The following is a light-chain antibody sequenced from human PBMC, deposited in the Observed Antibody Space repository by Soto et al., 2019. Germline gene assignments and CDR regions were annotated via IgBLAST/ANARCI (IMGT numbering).Light chain of an antibody. CDR1: SSDVGGYNY. V-gene: IGLV2-14*01. CDR2: EVS. J-gene: IGLJ2*01. CDR3: SSYTSSITLV. Sequence: QSALTQPASVSGSPGQSITISCTGTSSDVGGYNYVSWYQQHPGKAPKLMIYEVSNRPSGVSNRFSGSKSGKTASLTISGLQAEDEADYYCSSYTSSITLVFGGGTKLT.